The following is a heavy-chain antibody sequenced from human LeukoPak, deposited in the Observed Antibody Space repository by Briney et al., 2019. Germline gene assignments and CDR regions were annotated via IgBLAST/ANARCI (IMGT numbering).Heavy chain of an antibody. J-gene: IGHJ4*02. D-gene: IGHD7-27*01. CDR3: ARDNPNWGWAHDY. V-gene: IGHV1-2*02. CDR1: GYTFTGYY. CDR2: INPNSGDT. Sequence: GASVKVSCKASGYTFTGYYIHWVRQAPGQGLEWMGWINPNSGDTNYAQKFQGRVTMTRDTSISTVYMELSRLRSDDTAMYYCARDNPNWGWAHDYWGQGTLVTVSS.